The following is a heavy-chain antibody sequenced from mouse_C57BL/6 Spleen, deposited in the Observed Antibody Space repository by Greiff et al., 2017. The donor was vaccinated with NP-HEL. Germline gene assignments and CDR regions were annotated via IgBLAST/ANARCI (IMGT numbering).Heavy chain of an antibody. V-gene: IGHV1-69*01. CDR3: ARGAYYAKDY. CDR1: GYTFTSYW. Sequence: QVQLQQPGAELVMPGASVKLSCKASGYTFTSYWMHWVKQRPRQGLEWIGEIDPSDSYTNYNQKFKGKSTLTVDKSSSTAYMQLSSLTSEDSAVYYCARGAYYAKDYWGQGTSVTVSS. J-gene: IGHJ4*01. CDR2: IDPSDSYT.